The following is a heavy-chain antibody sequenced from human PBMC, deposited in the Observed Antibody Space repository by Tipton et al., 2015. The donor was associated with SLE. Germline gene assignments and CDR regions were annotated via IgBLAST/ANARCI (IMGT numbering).Heavy chain of an antibody. CDR3: TRDQLRGWYYFDY. CDR2: IRSKAYGATT. Sequence: SLRLSCPVSGHTFVSFAVSWVRQAPGKGLEGVGFIRSKAYGATTDYAASVKGRFTISGDDSKSIAFLQMNSLTTEDTAVYYCTRDQLRGWYYFDYWGQGTLVTVSS. D-gene: IGHD6-19*01. CDR1: GHTFVSFA. J-gene: IGHJ4*02. V-gene: IGHV3-49*04.